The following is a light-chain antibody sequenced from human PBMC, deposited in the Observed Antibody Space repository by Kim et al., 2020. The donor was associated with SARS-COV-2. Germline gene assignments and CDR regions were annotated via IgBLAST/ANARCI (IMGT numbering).Light chain of an antibody. CDR1: KLGDKY. J-gene: IGLJ2*01. V-gene: IGLV3-1*01. Sequence: VSHGQTASITCSGDKLGDKYACWYQQKPGQSPVLVIYQDSKRPSGIPARFSGSNSGNTATLTISGTQAMDEADYYCQAWDSSTVVFGGGTQLTVL. CDR3: QAWDSSTVV. CDR2: QDS.